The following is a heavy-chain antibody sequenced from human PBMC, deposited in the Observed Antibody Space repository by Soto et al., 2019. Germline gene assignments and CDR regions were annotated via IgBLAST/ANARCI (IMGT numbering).Heavy chain of an antibody. J-gene: IGHJ5*02. CDR2: IYYSGST. V-gene: IGHV4-31*03. Sequence: QVQLQESGPGLVKPSQTLSLTCTVSGGSIGSGGYYWSWIRQHPGKGLEWIGYIYYSGSTYYNPSLKSRLTIPVDTPKNQVALKLSSVTAADTAVDYCTRVFSDSSSFFDPWGQGTLVTVSS. CDR3: TRVFSDSSSFFDP. CDR1: GGSIGSGGYY. D-gene: IGHD6-13*01.